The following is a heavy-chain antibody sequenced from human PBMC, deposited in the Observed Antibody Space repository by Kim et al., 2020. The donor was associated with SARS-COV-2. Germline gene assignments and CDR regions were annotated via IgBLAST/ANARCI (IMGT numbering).Heavy chain of an antibody. D-gene: IGHD2-8*02. CDR3: ARGASLLDWWLSWFDP. J-gene: IGHJ5*02. Sequence: KFQGRVTMTRNTSISTAYMELSSLRSEDTAVYYCARGASLLDWWLSWFDPWGQGTLVTVSS. V-gene: IGHV1-8*01.